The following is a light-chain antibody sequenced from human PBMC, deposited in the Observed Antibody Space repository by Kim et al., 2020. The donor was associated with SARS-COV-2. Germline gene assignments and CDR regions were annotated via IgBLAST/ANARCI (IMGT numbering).Light chain of an antibody. Sequence: GQSITISCTGTSSDIGGYNYVSWYQQHPGKAPKLMIYDVSNRPSGVSNRFSGSKSGNTASLTISGLQAEDEADYYCNSYTSSATLVFGAGTKVTVL. V-gene: IGLV2-14*03. CDR2: DVS. CDR3: NSYTSSATLV. CDR1: SSDIGGYNY. J-gene: IGLJ1*01.